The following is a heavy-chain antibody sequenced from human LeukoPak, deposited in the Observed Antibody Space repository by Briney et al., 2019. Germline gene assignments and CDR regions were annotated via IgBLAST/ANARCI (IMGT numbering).Heavy chain of an antibody. V-gene: IGHV1-18*01. J-gene: IGHJ4*02. Sequence: GASVKVPCKASGYTFTSYGISWVRQAPGQGLEWMGWISAYNGNTNYAQKLQGRVTMTTDTSTSTAYMELRSLRSDDTAVHYCARDRGSIAVACTVYWGQGTLVTVSS. CDR1: GYTFTSYG. D-gene: IGHD6-19*01. CDR2: ISAYNGNT. CDR3: ARDRGSIAVACTVY.